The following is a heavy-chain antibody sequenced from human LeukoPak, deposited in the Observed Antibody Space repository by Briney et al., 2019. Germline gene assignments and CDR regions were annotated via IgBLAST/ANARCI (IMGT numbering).Heavy chain of an antibody. D-gene: IGHD6-6*01. CDR1: GFTFSSYA. CDR2: LSASGGST. CDR3: ARSNIATRRGDNWFDP. V-gene: IGHV3-23*01. J-gene: IGHJ5*02. Sequence: GGSLRLSCAASGFTFSSYAMSWVRQAPGRGLEWVSTLSASGGSTYYADSVKGRFTISRDDSKNTLYLQMNSLRSDDTAVYYCARSNIATRRGDNWFDPWGQGTLVTVSS.